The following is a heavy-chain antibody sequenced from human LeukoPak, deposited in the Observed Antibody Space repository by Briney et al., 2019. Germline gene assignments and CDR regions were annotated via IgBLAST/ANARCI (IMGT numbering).Heavy chain of an antibody. CDR1: GFTFGSHW. Sequence: GGSLRLSCAASGFTFGSHWMHRVRQGPGKGLVWVSRINSDGSSTYYADSVRGRFTISRNNAKNTLFLQMNSLRAEDTAVYYCGRATVTTRNSMDVWGQGTTVTVSS. D-gene: IGHD4-17*01. CDR2: INSDGSST. V-gene: IGHV3-74*01. J-gene: IGHJ6*02. CDR3: GRATVTTRNSMDV.